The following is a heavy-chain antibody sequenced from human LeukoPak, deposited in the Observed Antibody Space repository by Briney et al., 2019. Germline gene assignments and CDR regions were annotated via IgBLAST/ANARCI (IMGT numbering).Heavy chain of an antibody. CDR3: ARGSHTTPGGYFDY. Sequence: GGSLRLSCAASGFTFSSYNMNWVRQAPGKGLEWVSYISSSTSTIFYADSVKGRFTISRDNAKNSLYLQMNSLRVEDTAVYYCARGSHTTPGGYFDYWGQGTLVTVSP. CDR1: GFTFSSYN. J-gene: IGHJ4*02. CDR2: ISSSTSTI. V-gene: IGHV3-48*01. D-gene: IGHD1-1*01.